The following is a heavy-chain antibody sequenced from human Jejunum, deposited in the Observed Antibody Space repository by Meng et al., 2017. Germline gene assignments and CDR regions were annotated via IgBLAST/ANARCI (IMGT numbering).Heavy chain of an antibody. V-gene: IGHV3-23*01. J-gene: IGHJ6*02. CDR1: GFTFGAYA. CDR3: AKDRGGFYGSGNYISYYYGMDV. CDR2: ISSSGGST. Sequence: GESLKISCAASGFTFGAYAMTWVRQAPGKGLEWVSTISSSGGSTYSADSVQGRFTISRDKSKNTVSLQMNSLRAEDTAVYFCAKDRGGFYGSGNYISYYYGMDVWGQGTMVTVSS. D-gene: IGHD3-10*01.